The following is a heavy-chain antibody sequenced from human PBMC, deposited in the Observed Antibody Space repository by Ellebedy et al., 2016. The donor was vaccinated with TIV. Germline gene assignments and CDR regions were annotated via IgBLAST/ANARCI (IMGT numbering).Heavy chain of an antibody. CDR3: ARLRKENWFDP. CDR2: IYYSGST. CDR1: GGSISSYY. V-gene: IGHV4-59*08. Sequence: MPSETLSLTCTVSGGSISSYYWSWIRQPPGKGLEWIGYIYYSGSTYYNPSLKSRVTISVDTSKNQFSLKLSSVTAADTAVYYCARLRKENWFDPWGQGTLVTVSS. J-gene: IGHJ5*02.